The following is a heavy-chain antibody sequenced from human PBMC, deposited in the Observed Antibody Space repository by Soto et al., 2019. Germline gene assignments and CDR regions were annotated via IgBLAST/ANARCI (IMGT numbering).Heavy chain of an antibody. CDR1: GYSFTSCG. CDR3: ARDVVVTAAYDAFDI. J-gene: IGHJ3*02. CDR2: ISAYNGNT. Sequence: QVQLVQSGAEVKKPGASVKVSCKASGYSFTSCGISWVRQAPGQGLEWMAWISAYNGNTNYAQKLQGRVTMTTDTSTSTAYMELRSLRSDDTAVYYCARDVVVTAAYDAFDIWGQGTMVTVSS. V-gene: IGHV1-18*01. D-gene: IGHD2-21*02.